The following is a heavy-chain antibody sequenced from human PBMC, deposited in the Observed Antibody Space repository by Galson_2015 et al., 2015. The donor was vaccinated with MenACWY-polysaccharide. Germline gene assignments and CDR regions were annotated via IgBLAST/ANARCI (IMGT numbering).Heavy chain of an antibody. V-gene: IGHV3-7*01. CDR1: GFTFSSFW. J-gene: IGHJ2*01. Sequence: SLRLSCAASGFTFSSFWMSWVRQAPGKGLEWVAIIKQDGSEKYYVDSVKGRFSISRDNAKNSLYLQINSLRSEDTAVYYCARDPLDSSGYTRGSVFDLWGRGTLVTVSS. CDR3: ARDPLDSSGYTRGSVFDL. D-gene: IGHD3-22*01. CDR2: IKQDGSEK.